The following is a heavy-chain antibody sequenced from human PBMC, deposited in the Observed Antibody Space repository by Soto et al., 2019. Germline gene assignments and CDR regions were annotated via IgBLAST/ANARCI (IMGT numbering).Heavy chain of an antibody. CDR3: ARQIYDSDTGPNFKYYFDS. D-gene: IGHD3-22*01. CDR1: GCTFSGYW. Sequence: PXESLKIPWKGCGCTFSGYWITWVRRKPGKGLEWMGRIDPSDSQTYYSPSFRGHVTISVTKSITTVFLQWSSLRASDTAMYYCARQIYDSDTGPNFKYYFDSWAQGTPVTVSS. CDR2: IDPSDSQT. V-gene: IGHV5-10-1*01. J-gene: IGHJ4*02.